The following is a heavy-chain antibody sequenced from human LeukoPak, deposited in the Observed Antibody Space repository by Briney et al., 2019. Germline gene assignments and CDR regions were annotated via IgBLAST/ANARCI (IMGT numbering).Heavy chain of an antibody. J-gene: IGHJ4*02. D-gene: IGHD3-22*01. CDR1: GFAFNTYW. CDR3: ARDRGYTFDY. Sequence: GGSLRLSCAASGFAFNTYWMHWVRQAPGRGLVWVSRIKSDGSDTTYTDSVKGRFTISRDNAKNTLYPQMNSLSAEDTAMYFCARDRGYTFDYGGQGTLVTVSS. V-gene: IGHV3-74*01. CDR2: IKSDGSDT.